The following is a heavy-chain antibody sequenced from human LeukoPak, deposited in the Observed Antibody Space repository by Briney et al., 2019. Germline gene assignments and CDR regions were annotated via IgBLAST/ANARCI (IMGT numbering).Heavy chain of an antibody. CDR2: IYSGGTT. D-gene: IGHD4/OR15-4a*01. CDR3: ARDLYDYGSY. J-gene: IGHJ4*02. V-gene: IGHV3-66*01. Sequence: GGSLRVSCAASGFTVSSTYMSWVRQAPGKGLEWVSVIYSGGTTYYADSVKGRFTISRDNSKNTLYLQMNSLRTEDTAVYYCARDLYDYGSYWGQGTLVTVSS. CDR1: GFTVSSTY.